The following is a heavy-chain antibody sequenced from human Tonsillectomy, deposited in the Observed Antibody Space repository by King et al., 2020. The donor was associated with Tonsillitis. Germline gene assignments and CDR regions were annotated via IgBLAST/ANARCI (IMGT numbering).Heavy chain of an antibody. CDR2: IYTSGST. Sequence: VQLQESGPGLVKPSQTLSLTCTVSGGSISSGSYYWSWIRQPAGKGLEWIGRIYTSGSTNYNPSLKSRVPISVDTSKNQFSLKLSSVTAADTAVYYCAGDPSYYYDSSGTRGAFDIWGQGTMVTVSS. D-gene: IGHD3-22*01. CDR1: GGSISSGSYY. V-gene: IGHV4-61*02. J-gene: IGHJ3*02. CDR3: AGDPSYYYDSSGTRGAFDI.